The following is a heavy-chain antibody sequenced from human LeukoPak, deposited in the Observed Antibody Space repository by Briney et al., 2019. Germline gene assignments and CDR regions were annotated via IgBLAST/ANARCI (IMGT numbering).Heavy chain of an antibody. V-gene: IGHV3-21*01. D-gene: IGHD2-15*01. Sequence: PGGSLRLSCAASGFTFSSYSMTWVRQAPGKGLEWVSSISSSSSYIYYADSVKGRFTISRDNAKNSLYLQMNGLRAEDTAVYYCARARSRGSGFDYWGQGTLVTVSS. CDR1: GFTFSSYS. CDR3: ARARSRGSGFDY. CDR2: ISSSSSYI. J-gene: IGHJ4*02.